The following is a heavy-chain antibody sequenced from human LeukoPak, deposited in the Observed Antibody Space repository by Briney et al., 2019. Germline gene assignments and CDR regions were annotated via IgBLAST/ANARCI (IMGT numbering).Heavy chain of an antibody. J-gene: IGHJ4*02. CDR2: IKQDGSEK. Sequence: GGSLRLSCAASGFTFSSYWMSWVRQAPGKGLEWVANIKQDGSEKYYVDSVKGRFTISRDNAKNSLYLQMNSLRAEDTAVYYCARSYDSSGYYYPYFDYWGQGTLVTVSS. V-gene: IGHV3-7*01. D-gene: IGHD3-22*01. CDR1: GFTFSSYW. CDR3: ARSYDSSGYYYPYFDY.